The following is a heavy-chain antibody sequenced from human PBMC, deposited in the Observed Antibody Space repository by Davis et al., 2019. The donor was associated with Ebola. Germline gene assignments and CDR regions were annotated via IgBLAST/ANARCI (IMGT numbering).Heavy chain of an antibody. Sequence: GESLKISCAASGFTFSDYYMSWIRQAPGKGLEWVSYISSSGSTIYYADSVKGRFTISRDNAKNSLYLQMNSLRAEDTAVYYCASSSSSWSFSGVDLWGRGTLVTVSS. J-gene: IGHJ2*01. CDR2: ISSSGSTI. CDR3: ASSSSSWSFSGVDL. D-gene: IGHD6-13*01. CDR1: GFTFSDYY. V-gene: IGHV3-11*04.